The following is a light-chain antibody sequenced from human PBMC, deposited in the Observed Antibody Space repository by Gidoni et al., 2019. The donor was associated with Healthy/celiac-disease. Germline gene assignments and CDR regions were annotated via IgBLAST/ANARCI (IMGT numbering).Light chain of an antibody. Sequence: HSALSQPASVSGHPGQPITISCPGTSSDVGGYNYVSWYQQHPGKAPKLMIYEVSNRPSGVSNRFSGSKAGNTASLTISGLQAEDESDYYCSSYTSSSTVVFGGGPKLTVL. J-gene: IGLJ2*01. V-gene: IGLV2-14*01. CDR1: SSDVGGYNY. CDR3: SSYTSSSTVV. CDR2: EVS.